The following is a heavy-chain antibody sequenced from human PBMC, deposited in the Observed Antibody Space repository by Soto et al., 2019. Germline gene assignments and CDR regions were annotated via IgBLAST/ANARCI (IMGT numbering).Heavy chain of an antibody. D-gene: IGHD3-3*01. Sequence: ASETLSLTCTVSGGSFSCGGYYWSWIRQHPGKGLEWMGYISYSGSTKYKPSLQSRITISVDTSKNQFSLRLTSVTAADTAIYFCARTSIFGVVLNAFDIWGPGTLVTVSS. J-gene: IGHJ3*02. CDR1: GGSFSCGGYY. V-gene: IGHV4-31*03. CDR3: ARTSIFGVVLNAFDI. CDR2: ISYSGST.